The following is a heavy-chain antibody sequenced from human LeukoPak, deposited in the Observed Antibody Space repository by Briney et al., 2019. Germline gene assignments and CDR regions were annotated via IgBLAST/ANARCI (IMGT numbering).Heavy chain of an antibody. CDR3: ARGRSCSITSCYYDF. CDR1: GFTVSSNY. D-gene: IGHD2-2*01. Sequence: PGGSLRLSCAASGFTVSSNYMSWVRQAPWKGLEWVSVIYSDGTTYYADSVKGRFTISRDNSMNTLYLQMNSLKAEDTAVYYCARGRSCSITSCYYDFWGQGTLVTVSS. V-gene: IGHV3-53*01. J-gene: IGHJ4*02. CDR2: IYSDGTT.